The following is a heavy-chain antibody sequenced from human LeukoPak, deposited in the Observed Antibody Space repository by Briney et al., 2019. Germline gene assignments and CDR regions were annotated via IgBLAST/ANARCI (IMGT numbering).Heavy chain of an antibody. D-gene: IGHD2-2*01. Sequence: PSETLSLTCTVSGGSISSYYWSWIRQPAGKGLEWIGRIYTSGSTNYNPSLQSRVTMSVDTSKNQFSLKLNSVTAADTAVYYSARDGYCRAATCYLTWFDPWGQGLLVTVSS. CDR2: IYTSGST. J-gene: IGHJ5*02. CDR1: GGSISSYY. V-gene: IGHV4-4*07. CDR3: ARDGYCRAATCYLTWFDP.